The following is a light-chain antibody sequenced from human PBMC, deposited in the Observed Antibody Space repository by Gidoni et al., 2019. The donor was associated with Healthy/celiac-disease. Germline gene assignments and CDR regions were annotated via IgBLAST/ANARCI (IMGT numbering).Light chain of an antibody. CDR1: SGIKVGTYS. V-gene: IGLV5-45*01. J-gene: IGLJ2*01. CDR3: MIWHSSASV. Sequence: QAVLTQTHSLSASSGASGNIHCILLSGIKVGTYSIYWYQQEPGNPPQYLLRYKSDSAKQQGSGVPSRFSGSNDASSNAGILLISLLQSEDESDYYFMIWHSSASVFGVGTKLTV. CDR2: YKSDSAK.